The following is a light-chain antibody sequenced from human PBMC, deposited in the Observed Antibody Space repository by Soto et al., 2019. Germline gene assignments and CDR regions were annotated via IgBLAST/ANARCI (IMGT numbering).Light chain of an antibody. J-gene: IGKJ3*01. CDR1: QSLSTY. CDR3: QQRSIWPPLFT. Sequence: EIVLTQSPATLSLSPGERATLSGRASQSLSTYLAWYQQKPGQAPRLLIYDASNRATGVPARFSGSGSGTDFTLTISSLEPEDFAVYYCQQRSIWPPLFTFGPGTKVDIK. CDR2: DAS. V-gene: IGKV3-11*01.